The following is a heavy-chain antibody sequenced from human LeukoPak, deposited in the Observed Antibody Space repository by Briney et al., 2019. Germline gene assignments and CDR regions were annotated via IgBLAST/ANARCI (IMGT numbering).Heavy chain of an antibody. CDR1: GFTFSSHW. Sequence: GGSLRLSCAASGFTFSSHWMTWVRQAPGKGLEWVANIKEDGSKKNYVDSVKGRFTISRDNPKNSLYLQMNSLRAEDTAVYYCAREGSGWYGTTDSYFDYWGQGTLVTVSS. J-gene: IGHJ4*02. D-gene: IGHD6-19*01. CDR2: IKEDGSKK. CDR3: AREGSGWYGTTDSYFDY. V-gene: IGHV3-7*03.